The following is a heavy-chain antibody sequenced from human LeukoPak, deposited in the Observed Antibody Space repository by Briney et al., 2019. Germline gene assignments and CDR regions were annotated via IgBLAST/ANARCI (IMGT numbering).Heavy chain of an antibody. Sequence: ASVKVSCKASGGTFSSYAISWVRQAPGQGLEWMGWISAYNGNTNYAQKLQGRVTMTTDTSTSTAYMELRSLRSDDTAVYYCARDVSIPEDIVVVPAAFYYYYYGMDVWGQGTTVTVSS. V-gene: IGHV1-18*01. CDR2: ISAYNGNT. J-gene: IGHJ6*02. D-gene: IGHD2-2*01. CDR3: ARDVSIPEDIVVVPAAFYYYYYGMDV. CDR1: GGTFSSYA.